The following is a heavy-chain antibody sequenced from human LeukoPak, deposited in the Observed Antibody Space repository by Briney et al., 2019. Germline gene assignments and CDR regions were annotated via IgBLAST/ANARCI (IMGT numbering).Heavy chain of an antibody. CDR1: GFPFSSHG. J-gene: IGHJ4*02. D-gene: IGHD3-10*01. Sequence: PGGSLRLSCAASGFPFSSHGMSWVRQAPGKGLELVSAFTAGGDTYYADSVKGRFTISRDNSKNTLYLQMNSLRAEDTAVYYCAHNYYGSGSPEDIFDYWGQGTLVTVSS. V-gene: IGHV3-23*01. CDR2: FTAGGDT. CDR3: AHNYYGSGSPEDIFDY.